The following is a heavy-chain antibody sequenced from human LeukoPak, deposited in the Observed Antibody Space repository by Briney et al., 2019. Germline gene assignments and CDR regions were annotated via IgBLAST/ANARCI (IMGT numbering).Heavy chain of an antibody. V-gene: IGHV3-30*18. CDR1: GFTFDDYA. Sequence: GGSLRLSCAASGFTFDDYAMHWVRQAPGKGLERVAVISYDGSNKYYADSVKGRFTISRDNSKNTLYLQMNSLRAEDTAVYYCAKSGRAAAVYYYYLDVWGKGTTVTVSS. J-gene: IGHJ6*03. D-gene: IGHD6-13*01. CDR3: AKSGRAAAVYYYYLDV. CDR2: ISYDGSNK.